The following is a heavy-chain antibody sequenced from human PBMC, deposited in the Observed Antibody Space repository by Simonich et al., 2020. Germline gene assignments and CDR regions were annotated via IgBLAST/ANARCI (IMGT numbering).Heavy chain of an antibody. CDR3: ARGIVGASGAFDI. CDR2: ISSSSSYI. J-gene: IGHJ3*02. CDR1: GFTFSSYS. Sequence: EVQLVESGGGLVKPGGSLRLSCAAPGFTFSSYSMNWVRQAPGKGVRLVSSISSSSSYIDYADSVKGRFTISRDNAKNSLYLQMNSLRAEDTAVYYCARGIVGASGAFDIWGQGTMVTVSS. V-gene: IGHV3-21*01. D-gene: IGHD1-26*01.